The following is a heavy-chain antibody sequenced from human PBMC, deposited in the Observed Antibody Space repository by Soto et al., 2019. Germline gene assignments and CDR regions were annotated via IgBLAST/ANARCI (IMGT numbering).Heavy chain of an antibody. CDR1: GGSISSYY. D-gene: IGHD2-15*01. J-gene: IGHJ4*02. CDR3: ASAPGSFYFDY. CDR2: IYYSGST. Sequence: PLETLSLTCTVSGGSISSYYWSWIRQPPGKGLEWIGYIYYSGSTNYNPSLKSRVTISVDTSKNQFSLKLSSVTAADTAVYYCASAPGSFYFDYWGQGTLVTVSS. V-gene: IGHV4-59*01.